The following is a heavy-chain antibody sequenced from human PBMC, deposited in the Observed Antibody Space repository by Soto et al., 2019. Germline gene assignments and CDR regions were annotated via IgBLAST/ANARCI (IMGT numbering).Heavy chain of an antibody. J-gene: IGHJ4*02. CDR3: ARDRYDSSHSLHY. CDR2: INGGNGNT. Sequence: QVQLVQSGAEVKKPGASVKVSCKASGYTFTGYDMHWVRQAPGQRLEWMGWINGGNGNTKYSQKFQGRVTITRDTSANTVYMELSSLRSEDTAVFYCARDRYDSSHSLHYWGQGTLVTVSS. V-gene: IGHV1-3*01. D-gene: IGHD3-22*01. CDR1: GYTFTGYD.